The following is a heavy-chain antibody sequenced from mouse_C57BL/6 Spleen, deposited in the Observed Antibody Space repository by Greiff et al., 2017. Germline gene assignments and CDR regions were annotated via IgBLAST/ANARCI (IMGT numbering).Heavy chain of an antibody. D-gene: IGHD1-1*01. J-gene: IGHJ3*01. CDR3: AYYYGIPFAY. CDR1: GYAFSSSW. Sequence: VKLQESGPELVKPGASVKISCKASGYAFSSSWMNWVKQRPGKGLEWIGRIYPGDGDTNYNGKFKGKATLTADKSSSTAYMQLSSLTSEDSAVYFCAYYYGIPFAYWGQGTLVTVSA. CDR2: IYPGDGDT. V-gene: IGHV1-82*01.